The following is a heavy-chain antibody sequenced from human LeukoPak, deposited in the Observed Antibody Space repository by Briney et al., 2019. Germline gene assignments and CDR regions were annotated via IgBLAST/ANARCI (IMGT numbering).Heavy chain of an antibody. Sequence: PSETLSLTCTVSGGSISNYYWSWIRQPPGKGLEWIGYIYSIGSTNYNPSLKSRVTISVDTSKNQFSLKLSSVTAADTAIYYCARHPTALVSYGFDHWGQGTLVTVSS. CDR1: GGSISNYY. CDR3: ARHPTALVSYGFDH. D-gene: IGHD5-18*01. CDR2: IYSIGST. V-gene: IGHV4-59*08. J-gene: IGHJ5*02.